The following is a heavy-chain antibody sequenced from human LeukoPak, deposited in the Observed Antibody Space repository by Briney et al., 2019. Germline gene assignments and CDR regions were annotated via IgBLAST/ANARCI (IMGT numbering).Heavy chain of an antibody. V-gene: IGHV1-69*13. Sequence: SVNVSCKASGGTFSSYAISWVRQAPGQRLEWMGGIIPIFGTANYAQKFQGRVTITADESTSTAYMELSSLRSEDTAVYYCARGGGGNGMGSGYWGQGTLVTVSS. D-gene: IGHD4-23*01. CDR2: IIPIFGTA. J-gene: IGHJ4*02. CDR1: GGTFSSYA. CDR3: ARGGGGNGMGSGY.